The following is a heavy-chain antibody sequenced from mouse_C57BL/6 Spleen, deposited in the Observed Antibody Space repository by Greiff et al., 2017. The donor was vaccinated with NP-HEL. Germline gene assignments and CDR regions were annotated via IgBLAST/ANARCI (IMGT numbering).Heavy chain of an antibody. CDR3: ARAGGYGNYGYWYCDV. CDR2: IDPSDSYT. V-gene: IGHV1-59*01. Sequence: QVQLQQPGAELVRPGTSVKLSCKASGYTFTSYWMHWVKQRPGQGLEWIGVIDPSDSYTNYNQKFKGKATLTVDTSSSTAYMQLSSLTSEDSAVYYCARAGGYGNYGYWYCDVWGTGTTVTVSS. J-gene: IGHJ1*03. CDR1: GYTFTSYW. D-gene: IGHD2-1*01.